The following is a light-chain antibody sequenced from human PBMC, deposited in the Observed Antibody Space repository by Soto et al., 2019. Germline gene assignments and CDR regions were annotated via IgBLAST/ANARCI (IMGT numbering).Light chain of an antibody. J-gene: IGLJ3*02. CDR1: SSNIGAGYD. V-gene: IGLV1-40*01. CDR2: GNS. Sequence: QSVLTQPPSVSGAPGQRVTISCTGSSSNIGAGYDVHWYQQLPGTAPKLLIYGNSNRPSGVPDRFSGSKSGTSASLAITGLQAEDEADYYCQSYDGSLSGWVFGGWTKLNVL. CDR3: QSYDGSLSGWV.